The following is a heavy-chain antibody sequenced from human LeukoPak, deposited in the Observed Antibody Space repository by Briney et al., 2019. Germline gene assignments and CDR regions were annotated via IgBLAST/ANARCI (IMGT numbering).Heavy chain of an antibody. Sequence: GGSLRLSCAASGFTFSSYGMSWVRQAPGRGLEWVSYISSSGSTIYYADSVKGRFTISRDNAKNSLYLQMNSLRAEDTAVYYCARAGYSSGWAFDYWGQGTLVTVSS. J-gene: IGHJ4*02. CDR2: ISSSGSTI. V-gene: IGHV3-48*04. CDR3: ARAGYSSGWAFDY. CDR1: GFTFSSYG. D-gene: IGHD6-19*01.